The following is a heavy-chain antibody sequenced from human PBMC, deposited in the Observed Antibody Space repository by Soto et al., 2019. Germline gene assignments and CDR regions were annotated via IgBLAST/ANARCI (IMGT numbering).Heavy chain of an antibody. CDR1: GADINTYS. D-gene: IGHD6-19*01. J-gene: IGHJ6*02. CDR3: ARDREAGYNFYYGMDV. V-gene: IGHV4-4*07. CDR2: IYTSASI. Sequence: KTSETLSLTCIVSGADINTYSWTWIRQPAGKGLEWIGRIYTSASINYNPSLKGRVTLSVDTSTNQVSLRLASVTAADTAIYYCARDREAGYNFYYGMDVWGQGTTVTVSS.